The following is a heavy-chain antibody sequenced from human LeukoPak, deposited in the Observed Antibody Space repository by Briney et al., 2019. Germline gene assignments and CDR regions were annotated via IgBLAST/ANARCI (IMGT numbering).Heavy chain of an antibody. Sequence: GGSLRLSCVASGFSFDSYWMNWVRQAPGRGLEWVANINHDATEKYYVDSVKGRFTISRDNAKKSLYLQMNRLRADDTAVYHCARVRSAAAGPLDYWGQGTLVTVSS. CDR3: ARVRSAAAGPLDY. CDR1: GFSFDSYW. J-gene: IGHJ4*02. D-gene: IGHD6-13*01. CDR2: INHDATEK. V-gene: IGHV3-7*01.